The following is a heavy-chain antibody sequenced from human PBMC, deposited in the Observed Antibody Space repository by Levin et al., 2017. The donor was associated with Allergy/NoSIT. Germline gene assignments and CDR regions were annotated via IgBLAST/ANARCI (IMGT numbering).Heavy chain of an antibody. CDR1: GFTFSNYW. J-gene: IGHJ4*02. CDR3: AREGAVAGRYYFDS. Sequence: GGSLRLSCAASGFTFSNYWMSWVRQAPGKGLECVANIKQDGSEKYYVDSVKGRFTISRDNAENSLYLQMNSLRAEDTAVYYCAREGAVAGRYYFDSWGQGTLVTVSS. V-gene: IGHV3-7*04. CDR2: IKQDGSEK. D-gene: IGHD6-19*01.